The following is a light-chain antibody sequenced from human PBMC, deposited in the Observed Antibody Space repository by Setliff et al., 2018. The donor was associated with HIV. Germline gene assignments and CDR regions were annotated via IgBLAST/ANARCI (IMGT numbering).Light chain of an antibody. J-gene: IGLJ1*01. CDR3: GSYTSSNTLV. Sequence: QSVLTQPASVSGSPGQSITISCTGTSRDVGGYNYVSWYQQHPGKAPKLMIYDVSNRPSGVSNRFSGSKSGNTASLTISGLQAEDEADYYCGSYTSSNTLVFGTGTKVTVL. CDR1: SRDVGGYNY. CDR2: DVS. V-gene: IGLV2-14*03.